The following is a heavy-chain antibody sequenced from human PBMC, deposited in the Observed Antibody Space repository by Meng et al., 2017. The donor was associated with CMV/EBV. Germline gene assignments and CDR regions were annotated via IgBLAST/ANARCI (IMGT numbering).Heavy chain of an antibody. CDR1: GFTFSDYY. CDR3: VRSSGWSLFDY. Sequence: VQLVKSGVGYKKPGAPVKVSCTTSGFTFSDYYIHWVRQAPGQGLEWMGWVNSNNDATNYARKFQGRVSMTRDTSISTAHMELSRLMSDDTAVYYCVRSSGWSLFDYWGQGTLVTVSS. CDR2: VNSNNDAT. D-gene: IGHD6-19*01. J-gene: IGHJ4*02. V-gene: IGHV1-2*02.